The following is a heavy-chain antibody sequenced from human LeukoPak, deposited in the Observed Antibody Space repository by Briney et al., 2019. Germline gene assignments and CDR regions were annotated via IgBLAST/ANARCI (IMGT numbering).Heavy chain of an antibody. CDR2: IYISGST. CDR1: GASINSHY. J-gene: IGHJ4*02. Sequence: AETLSLTCSVSGASINSHYWTWIRQPAAKGLEWIGRIYISGSTNYSPSLKSRVTMSVDTSKNQFSLNLKSVTAADTAVYYCARALNPLTGTYYFDDWGQGTLVTVPS. D-gene: IGHD4/OR15-4a*01. V-gene: IGHV4-4*07. CDR3: ARALNPLTGTYYFDD.